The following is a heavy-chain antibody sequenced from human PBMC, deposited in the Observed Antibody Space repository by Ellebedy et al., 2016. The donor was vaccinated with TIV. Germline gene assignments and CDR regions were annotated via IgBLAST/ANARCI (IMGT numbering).Heavy chain of an antibody. D-gene: IGHD2-15*01. CDR1: GFTFSSYW. CDR2: INQHTTDK. J-gene: IGHJ4*02. V-gene: IGHV3-7*03. CDR3: ATNYCSGGSCYPSFAY. Sequence: PGGSLRLSCAASGFTFSSYWMNWVRQAPGKGLEWVANINQHTTDKNYVDSVKGRFTISRDNAKNSLYLQMNSLRAEDTAVYYCATNYCSGGSCYPSFAYWGQGTLVTVSS.